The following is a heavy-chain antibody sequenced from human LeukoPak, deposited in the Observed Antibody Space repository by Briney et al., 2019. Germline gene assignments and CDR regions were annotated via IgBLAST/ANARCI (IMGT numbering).Heavy chain of an antibody. CDR2: ISGSGGST. J-gene: IGHJ4*02. Sequence: PGGSLRLSCAASGFTFSSYAMSWVRQAPGKGLEWVSAISGSGGSTYYADSAKGRFTISRDNSKNTLYLQMNSLRAEDTAVYYCAKATSRDHAVPAAILTPTHRPNDYWGQGTLVTVSS. CDR3: AKATSRDHAVPAAILTPTHRPNDY. V-gene: IGHV3-23*01. D-gene: IGHD2-2*02. CDR1: GFTFSSYA.